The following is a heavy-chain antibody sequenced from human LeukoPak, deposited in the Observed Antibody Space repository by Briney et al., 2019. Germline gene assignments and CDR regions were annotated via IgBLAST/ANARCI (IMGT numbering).Heavy chain of an antibody. Sequence: PGGSLRLSCAASGFIFSNYDMHWVRQTPGKGLEWIGCIYYSGSTYYNPSLKSRVTISVDTSKNQFSLKLSSVTAADTAVYYCARHQSQRIGLLPPTHLNWFDPWGQGTLVTVSS. CDR2: IYYSGST. CDR3: ARHQSQRIGLLPPTHLNWFDP. D-gene: IGHD2/OR15-2a*01. J-gene: IGHJ5*02. V-gene: IGHV4-39*01. CDR1: GFIFSNYD.